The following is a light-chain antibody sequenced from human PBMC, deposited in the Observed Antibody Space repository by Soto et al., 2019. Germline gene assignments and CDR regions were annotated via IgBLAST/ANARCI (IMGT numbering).Light chain of an antibody. CDR3: GTWHSSLITGRV. CDR1: NSNIGNNH. J-gene: IGLJ3*02. Sequence: QSVLTQPPSVSAAPGQRVTISCSGANSNIGNNHVSWYQQLPGAAPKLLIYDNDYRPSGISDRFSGSKSGTPATLAITGLQTGDAAVYYFGTWHSSLITGRVFGGGTHLTVL. CDR2: DND. V-gene: IGLV1-51*01.